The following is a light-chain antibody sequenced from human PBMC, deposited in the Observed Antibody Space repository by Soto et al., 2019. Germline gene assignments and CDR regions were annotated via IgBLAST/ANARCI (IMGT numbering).Light chain of an antibody. CDR2: GAS. V-gene: IGKV3-15*01. J-gene: IGKJ5*01. CDR3: QQYNTWPPIT. CDR1: QSVRSN. Sequence: IVMTQSPSTLSVSQGERVTLSCRASQSVRSNLAWYQQKPGQAPRLLIYGASTRATGLPARFSGSGSGTDFTLTISSLQSEDFAVYYCQQYNTWPPITFGQGTRLEIK.